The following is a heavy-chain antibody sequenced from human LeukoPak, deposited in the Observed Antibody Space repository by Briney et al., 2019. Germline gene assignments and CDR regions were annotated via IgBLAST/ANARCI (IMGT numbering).Heavy chain of an antibody. Sequence: SETLSLTCTVSGGSISSSSYYWGWIRQPPGKGLEWIGSIYYSGSTYYNPSLKSRVTISVGTSKNQFSLKLSSVTAADTAVYYCASPLIAVAGSFDYWGQGTLVTVSS. CDR3: ASPLIAVAGSFDY. V-gene: IGHV4-39*01. J-gene: IGHJ4*02. CDR2: IYYSGST. D-gene: IGHD6-19*01. CDR1: GGSISSSSYY.